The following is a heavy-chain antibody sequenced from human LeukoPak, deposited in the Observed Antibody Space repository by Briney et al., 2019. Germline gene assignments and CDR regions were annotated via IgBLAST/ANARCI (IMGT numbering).Heavy chain of an antibody. CDR3: ARIGDSYGYIALFC. V-gene: IGHV1-18*01. CDR1: GYTFTSYG. Sequence: ASVKVSCKASGYTFTSYGISWVRQATGQGLEWMGWISAYNGNTNYAQKLQGRVTMTTDTSTSTAYMELSRLRSDDTAVYYCARIGDSYGYIALFCWGQGTLVTVSS. CDR2: ISAYNGNT. J-gene: IGHJ4*02. D-gene: IGHD5-18*01.